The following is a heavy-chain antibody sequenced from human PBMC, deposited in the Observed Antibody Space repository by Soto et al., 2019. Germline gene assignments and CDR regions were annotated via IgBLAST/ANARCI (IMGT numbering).Heavy chain of an antibody. CDR3: ARGVATIGP. D-gene: IGHD5-12*01. CDR1: GDSISSYY. J-gene: IGHJ5*02. Sequence: PSETLSLTCSVSGDSISSYYWSWIRQPPGKGLEWIGYIYYSGSTNYNPSFKSRVTISVDTPKNQFSLKLTSVTAADTAVYYCARGVATIGPWGQGTLVTASS. V-gene: IGHV4-59*01. CDR2: IYYSGST.